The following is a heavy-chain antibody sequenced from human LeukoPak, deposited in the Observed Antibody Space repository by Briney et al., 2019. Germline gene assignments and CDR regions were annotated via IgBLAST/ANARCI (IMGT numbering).Heavy chain of an antibody. CDR3: ARRVTVTTSYYYYYMDV. CDR2: INHSGST. J-gene: IGHJ6*03. Sequence: SETLPLTCAVYGGSFSGYYWNWIRQPPGKGLEWIGEINHSGSTNYNPSLKSRVTISVDTSKNQFSLRLTSVTAADTAVYYCARRVTVTTSYYYYYMDVWGEGTTVTVSS. V-gene: IGHV4-34*01. CDR1: GGSFSGYY. D-gene: IGHD4-17*01.